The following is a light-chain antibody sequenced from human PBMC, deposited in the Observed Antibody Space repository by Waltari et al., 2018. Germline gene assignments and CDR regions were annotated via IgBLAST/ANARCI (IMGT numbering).Light chain of an antibody. V-gene: IGKV3-20*01. CDR2: GAS. Sequence: EIVLTQSPGTLSLSPGERDSISCRASQSVSRYLAWYQQKPGQAPRLLIYGASSRATGIPDRFSGSGSGTDFSLTISRLEPEDFAVYYCQNHERLPAMFGQGTKVEIK. CDR3: QNHERLPAM. CDR1: QSVSRY. J-gene: IGKJ1*01.